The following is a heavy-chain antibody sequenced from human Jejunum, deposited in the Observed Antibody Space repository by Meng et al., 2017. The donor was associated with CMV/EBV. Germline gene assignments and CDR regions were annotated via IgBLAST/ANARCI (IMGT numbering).Heavy chain of an antibody. CDR3: VAYSGSSFRFDP. J-gene: IGHJ5*02. CDR2: INFNSGAT. V-gene: IGHV1-2*02. Sequence: SCQASGYPFTDYFMSMRQAPGQGLDWVGWINFNSGATNYAQKFQGRVTMTRDMSVSTVYMEMSSLRPDDTAVYYCVAYSGSSFRFDPWGQGTLVTVSS. D-gene: IGHD5-12*01. CDR1: GYPFTDYF.